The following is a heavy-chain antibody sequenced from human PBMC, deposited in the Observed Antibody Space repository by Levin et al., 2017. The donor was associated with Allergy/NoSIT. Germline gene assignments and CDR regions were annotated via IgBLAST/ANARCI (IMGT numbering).Heavy chain of an antibody. Sequence: HPGGSLRLSCAASGFTFSSYGMHWVRQAPGKGLEWVAVIWYDGSNKYYADSVKGRFTISRDNSKNTLYLQMNSLRAEDTAVYYCARNGAQGPNWGSGCAFDIWGQGTMVTVSS. D-gene: IGHD7-27*01. CDR3: ARNGAQGPNWGSGCAFDI. CDR1: GFTFSSYG. CDR2: IWYDGSNK. V-gene: IGHV3-33*01. J-gene: IGHJ3*02.